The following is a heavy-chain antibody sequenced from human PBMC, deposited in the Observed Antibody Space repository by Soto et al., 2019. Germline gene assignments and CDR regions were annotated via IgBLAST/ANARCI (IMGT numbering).Heavy chain of an antibody. CDR3: ARAGGYSYGYVNYYYGMDV. V-gene: IGHV1-18*04. CDR2: ISAYNGNT. D-gene: IGHD5-18*01. Sequence: ASVKVSCKASGYTFTSYGISWVRQAPGQGLEWMGWISAYNGNTNYAQKLQGRVTMTTDTSTSTAYMELRSPRSDDTAVYYCARAGGYSYGYVNYYYGMDVWGQGTTVTVSS. J-gene: IGHJ6*02. CDR1: GYTFTSYG.